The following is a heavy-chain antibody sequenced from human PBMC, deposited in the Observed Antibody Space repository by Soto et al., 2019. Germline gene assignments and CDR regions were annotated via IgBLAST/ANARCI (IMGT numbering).Heavy chain of an antibody. CDR3: ARTGTTSNYYYYYGMDV. CDR1: VGTFSSYA. CDR2: IIPIFGTA. J-gene: IGHJ6*02. V-gene: IGHV1-69*13. Sequence: GXSVKVSCKASVGTFSSYAISWVRQAPGQGLEWMGGIIPIFGTANYAQKFQGRVTITADESTSTAYMELSSLRSEDTAVYYCARTGTTSNYYYYYGMDVWGQGDTVTVSS. D-gene: IGHD1-7*01.